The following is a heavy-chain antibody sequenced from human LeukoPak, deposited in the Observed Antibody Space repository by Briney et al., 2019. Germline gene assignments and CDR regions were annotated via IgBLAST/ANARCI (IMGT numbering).Heavy chain of an antibody. D-gene: IGHD3-10*01. V-gene: IGHV4-34*01. CDR3: ARGYYGSGSHCCHMDV. Sequence: SETLSLTCAVYVGSFSGYYWSWIRQPPGKGLEWIGEINHSGSTNYNSSLKSRVTISVDTSKNQFSLKLSSVTAADTAVHYCARGYYGSGSHCCHMDVWGKGTTITVS. CDR1: VGSFSGYY. J-gene: IGHJ6*03. CDR2: INHSGST.